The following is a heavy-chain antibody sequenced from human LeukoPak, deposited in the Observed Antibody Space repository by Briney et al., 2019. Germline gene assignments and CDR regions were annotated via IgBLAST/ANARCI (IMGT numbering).Heavy chain of an antibody. J-gene: IGHJ4*02. V-gene: IGHV4-30-2*01. CDR3: ASRPLWLDY. Sequence: SETLSLTCAVSGGSISSGGYSWSWIRQPPGKGLEWIGYIYHSGSTYYNPSLKSRVTTSVDRSKNQFSLKLSSVTAADTAVYYCASRPLWLDYWGQGTLVTVSS. CDR1: GGSISSGGYS. CDR2: IYHSGST. D-gene: IGHD3-10*01.